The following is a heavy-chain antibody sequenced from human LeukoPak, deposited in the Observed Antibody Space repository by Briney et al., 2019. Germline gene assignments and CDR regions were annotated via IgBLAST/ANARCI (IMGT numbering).Heavy chain of an antibody. CDR2: ISGSGGRP. V-gene: IGHV3-23*01. J-gene: IGHJ4*02. Sequence: GGSLRLSCAASGFIFSNFAMTWVRQAPGKGLEWVSTISGSGGRPYYADSVKGRFVISRDDSKSSLYLQMNSLRAEDTAVYFCARRGVVIRVILVGFHKEAFYFDSWGQGALVTVSS. D-gene: IGHD3-22*01. CDR1: GFIFSNFA. CDR3: ARRGVVIRVILVGFHKEAFYFDS.